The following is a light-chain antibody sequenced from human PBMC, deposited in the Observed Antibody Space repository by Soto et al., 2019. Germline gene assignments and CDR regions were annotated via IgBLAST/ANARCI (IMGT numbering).Light chain of an antibody. Sequence: EIVLTQSPATLSLSPGERATLSGGASQSVRTVLACYQQKHGQAPSLLIYDASTRATGVPARFSGSGSGTDFTLTISNLESEDFGVYYCQQRTDWHTITFGQGKRLDIK. V-gene: IGKV3-11*01. J-gene: IGKJ5*01. CDR1: QSVRTV. CDR3: QQRTDWHTIT. CDR2: DAS.